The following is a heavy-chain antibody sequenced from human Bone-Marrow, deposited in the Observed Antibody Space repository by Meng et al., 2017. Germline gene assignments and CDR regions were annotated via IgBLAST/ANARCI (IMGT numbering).Heavy chain of an antibody. V-gene: IGHV2-5*02. CDR1: GFSLTTSQVG. Sequence: SGPTLVKPTQTLTLTCTFSGFSLTTSQVGVGWLRQPPGKALECLALIYWDDDKRYSPSLKNRLTITKDTSKNQVVLTMTNVDPVDTATYYYAHRRRYSGSWDVGVFDSWGQGTLVTVSS. CDR2: IYWDDDK. CDR3: AHRRRYSGSWDVGVFDS. J-gene: IGHJ4*02. D-gene: IGHD1-26*01.